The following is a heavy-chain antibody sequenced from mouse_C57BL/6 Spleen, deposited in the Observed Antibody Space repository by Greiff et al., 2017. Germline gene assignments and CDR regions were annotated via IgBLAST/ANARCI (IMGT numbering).Heavy chain of an antibody. D-gene: IGHD2-4*01. CDR3: ARYYDYDGYYFDY. CDR1: GFTFSDYG. V-gene: IGHV5-17*01. J-gene: IGHJ2*01. Sequence: DVKLVESGGGLVKPGGSLKLSCAASGFTFSDYGMHWVRQAPEKGLEWVAYISSGSSTIYYADTVKGRFTISRDNAKNTLFLQMTSLRSEDTAMYYCARYYDYDGYYFDYWGQGTTLTVSS. CDR2: ISSGSSTI.